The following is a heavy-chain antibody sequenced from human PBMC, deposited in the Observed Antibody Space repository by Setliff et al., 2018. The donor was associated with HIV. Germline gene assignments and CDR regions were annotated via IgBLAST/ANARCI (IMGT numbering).Heavy chain of an antibody. J-gene: IGHJ2*01. CDR1: GGSISRYY. CDR2: VHSSGST. CDR3: ARPIPYGLDCYFDL. V-gene: IGHV4-4*09. D-gene: IGHD4-17*01. Sequence: SETLSLTCTVSGGSISRYYWSWIRQSPGKGLEFIGYVHSSGSTNYNLSLETRVTLSVDTSKSQFSLKLTSVTASDTAMYYCARPIPYGLDCYFDLWGRGTLVTVSS.